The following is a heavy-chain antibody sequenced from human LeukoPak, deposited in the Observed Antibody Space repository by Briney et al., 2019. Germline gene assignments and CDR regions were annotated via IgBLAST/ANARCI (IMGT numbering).Heavy chain of an antibody. CDR3: ARHRGAQLRYFDWLSWFDP. V-gene: IGHV4-38-2*01. CDR1: GYSISSGYY. CDR2: IYHSGST. Sequence: SETLSLTCAVSGYSISSGYYWGWIRQPPGKGLEWIGSIYHSGSTYYNPSLKSRVTISVDTSKNQFSLKLSSVTAADTAVHYCARHRGAQLRYFDWLSWFDPWGQGTLVTVSS. J-gene: IGHJ5*02. D-gene: IGHD3-9*01.